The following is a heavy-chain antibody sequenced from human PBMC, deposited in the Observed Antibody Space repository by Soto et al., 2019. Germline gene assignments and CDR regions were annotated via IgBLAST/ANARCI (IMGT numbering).Heavy chain of an antibody. CDR1: GITFSSYA. D-gene: IGHD3-16*01. Sequence: GGSLRLSCAASGITFSSYALSWVRQAPGKGLEWVSGISASGTSTYYGDSVKGRFTISTDNSKSTLYLHMNSLRADDTVIYYGSRGRDPHKGGRSWGQGTLVTVSS. J-gene: IGHJ4*02. CDR3: SRGRDPHKGGRS. CDR2: ISASGTST. V-gene: IGHV3-23*01.